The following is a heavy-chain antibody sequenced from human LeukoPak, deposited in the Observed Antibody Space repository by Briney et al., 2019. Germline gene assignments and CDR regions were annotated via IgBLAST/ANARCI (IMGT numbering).Heavy chain of an antibody. D-gene: IGHD6-19*01. CDR3: ESRSPLYGGGWYPLEDFDY. CDR1: GYTFTCYY. CDR2: INPNSGGT. J-gene: IGHJ4*02. Sequence: ASVKVSCKASGYTFTCYYIHWVRQAPGQGLEWMGWINPNSGGTNYAQKFQGRVTMTRDTSINIAYMELSRLRSDDTAVYYCESRSPLYGGGWYPLEDFDYWGQGTLVTVSS. V-gene: IGHV1-2*02.